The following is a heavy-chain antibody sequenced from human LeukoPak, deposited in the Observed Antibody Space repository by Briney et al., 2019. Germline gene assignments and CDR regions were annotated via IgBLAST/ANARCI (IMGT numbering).Heavy chain of an antibody. CDR1: GGSISSYY. J-gene: IGHJ4*02. D-gene: IGHD4-11*01. Sequence: SETLSLTCTVSGGSISSYYWSWIRQPPGKGLEWIGYIYYSGSTNYNPSLKSRVTISVDTSKNQFSLKLSSVTAADTAVYYCARASTVRGLDHWGQGTLVTVSS. CDR3: ARASTVRGLDH. CDR2: IYYSGST. V-gene: IGHV4-59*01.